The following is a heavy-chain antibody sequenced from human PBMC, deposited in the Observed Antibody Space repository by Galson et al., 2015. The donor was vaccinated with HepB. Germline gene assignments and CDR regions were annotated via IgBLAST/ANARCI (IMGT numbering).Heavy chain of an antibody. CDR2: INPSGGST. V-gene: IGHV1-46*03. J-gene: IGHJ4*02. CDR3: ARGSPYDSSDDMAPSL. CDR1: GYTFTSYY. D-gene: IGHD3-22*01. Sequence: SVKVSCKASGYTFTSYYMHWVRQAPGQGLEWMEIINPSGGSTSYAQKFQGRVTMTRDTSTSTVYMELSSLRSEDTAVYYCARGSPYDSSDDMAPSLWGQGTLVTVSS.